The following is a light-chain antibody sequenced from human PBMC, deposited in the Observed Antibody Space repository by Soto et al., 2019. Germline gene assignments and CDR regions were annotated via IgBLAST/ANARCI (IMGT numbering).Light chain of an antibody. J-gene: IGKJ5*01. CDR3: QQYTNWPIT. Sequence: EMVMTQSLGTLSVSTGERATHSCRVCLTVGRDYFAWYQHKPGQAPRLLIYGISNRAPGIPDRFSGSGSGTEFTLTISSVQPEDVAIYYCQQYTNWPITFGQGTRLEI. CDR2: GIS. CDR1: LTVGRDY. V-gene: IGKV3D-15*01.